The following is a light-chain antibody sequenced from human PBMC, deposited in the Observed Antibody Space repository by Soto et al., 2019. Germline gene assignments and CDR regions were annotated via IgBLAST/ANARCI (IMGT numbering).Light chain of an antibody. V-gene: IGKV1-5*03. J-gene: IGKJ1*01. CDR2: KAS. Sequence: DIQMTQSPSTLSGSVGDRVTITCRASQTISSWLAWYQQKPGKAPKLLIYKASTLTSGVPSRFSGSGSWTEFTLTISSLQPDDFETYYCQHYNSYSEAFGQGTKVDIK. CDR1: QTISSW. CDR3: QHYNSYSEA.